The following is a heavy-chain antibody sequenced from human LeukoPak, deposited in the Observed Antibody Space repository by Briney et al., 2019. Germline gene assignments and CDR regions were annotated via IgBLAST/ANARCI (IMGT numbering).Heavy chain of an antibody. D-gene: IGHD1-1*01. CDR1: GFTFSSYE. J-gene: IGHJ5*02. CDR2: ISSSGSYI. V-gene: IGHV3-21*04. CDR3: ARGIDDGDNWFDP. Sequence: GGSLRLSCAASGFTFSSYEMNWVRQAPGKGLEWVSSISSSGSYIYYADSVKGRFTISRDNAKKSLYLQMNSLRAEDTALYYCARGIDDGDNWFDPWGQGTLVTVSS.